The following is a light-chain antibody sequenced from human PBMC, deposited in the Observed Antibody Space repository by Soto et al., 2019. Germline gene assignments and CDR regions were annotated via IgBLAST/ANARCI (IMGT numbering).Light chain of an antibody. V-gene: IGLV6-57*04. CDR3: QSYDSSIPWV. J-gene: IGLJ3*02. CDR2: EDN. CDR1: SGSIASNY. Sequence: NFMLTQPHSVSESPGKTVTISCTRSSGSIASNYVQWYQQRPGSAPTTVIYEDNQRSSGVPDRFSGSIDSSSNSASLTISGLKTEDEADYYCQSYDSSIPWVFGGGTKVTVL.